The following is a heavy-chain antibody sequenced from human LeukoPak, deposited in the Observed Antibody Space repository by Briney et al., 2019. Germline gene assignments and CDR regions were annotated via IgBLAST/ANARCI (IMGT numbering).Heavy chain of an antibody. V-gene: IGHV3-23*01. CDR1: GFTFSNNA. CDR3: ARVADPTFGTMILVDHFDY. J-gene: IGHJ4*02. Sequence: AGGSLRPSCAASGFTFSNNAMSWVRQAPGKGLEWVSATSTSGGSAYYADSVKGRFTISRDNSKSTLYLQMSSLRAEDTAVYYCARVADPTFGTMILVDHFDYWGQGTLVTVSS. CDR2: TSTSGGSA. D-gene: IGHD3-22*01.